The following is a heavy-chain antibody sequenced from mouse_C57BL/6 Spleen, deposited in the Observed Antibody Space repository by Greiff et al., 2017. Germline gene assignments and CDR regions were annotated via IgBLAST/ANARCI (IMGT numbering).Heavy chain of an antibody. V-gene: IGHV1-53*01. CDR2: INPSNGGT. CDR1: GYTFTSYW. Sequence: QVQLKQSGTELVKPGASVKLSCKASGYTFTSYWMHWVKQRPGQGLEWIGNINPSNGGTNYNEKFKSKATLTVDKSSSTAYMQLSSLTSEDSAVYYCARSLWDSAWFAYWGQGTLVTVSA. J-gene: IGHJ3*01. CDR3: ARSLWDSAWFAY. D-gene: IGHD3-3*01.